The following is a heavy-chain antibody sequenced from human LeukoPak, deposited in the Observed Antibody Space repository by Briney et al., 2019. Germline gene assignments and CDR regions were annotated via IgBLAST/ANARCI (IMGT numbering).Heavy chain of an antibody. V-gene: IGHV4-34*01. D-gene: IGHD3-10*01. CDR2: IYHSGRT. CDR1: GGSFSVYY. Sequence: KPSETLSLTCAVYGGSFSVYYWSWIRQSPGKGLEWIGEIYHSGRTSYNPSLKSRVTISGDTSKNQFSLKLSSVTAADTAVYYCAKAGSGRFGDYMDVWGKGTTVTISS. CDR3: AKAGSGRFGDYMDV. J-gene: IGHJ6*03.